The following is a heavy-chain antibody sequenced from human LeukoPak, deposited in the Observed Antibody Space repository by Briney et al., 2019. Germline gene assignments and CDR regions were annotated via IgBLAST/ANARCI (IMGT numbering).Heavy chain of an antibody. CDR2: INWNGGSI. Sequence: PGGSLRLSCAASGFTFSSYTMNWVRQAPGKGLEWVSGINWNGGSIGYADSVKGRFTISRDNAKNSLYLQMNSLRAEDTALYYCARYGQRVISYDYYMDAWGQGTTVTVS. V-gene: IGHV3-20*04. J-gene: IGHJ6*03. CDR3: ARYGQRVISYDYYMDA. CDR1: GFTFSSYT. D-gene: IGHD6-6*01.